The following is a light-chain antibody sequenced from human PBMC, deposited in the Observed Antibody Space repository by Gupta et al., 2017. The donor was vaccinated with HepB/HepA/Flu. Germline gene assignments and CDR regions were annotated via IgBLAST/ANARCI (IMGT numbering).Light chain of an antibody. Sequence: IGSNSVTWYEQVPGTATILLIYGGYQRLPGVPERFSGSRSGTSASLAINGLQSDDEADYYCAAWDGSMNCWVFGGGTKLTVL. J-gene: IGLJ3*02. V-gene: IGLV1-44*01. CDR3: AAWDGSMNCWV. CDR1: IGSNS. CDR2: GGY.